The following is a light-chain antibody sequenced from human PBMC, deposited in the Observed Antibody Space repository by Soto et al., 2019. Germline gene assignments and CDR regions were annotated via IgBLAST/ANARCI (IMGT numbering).Light chain of an antibody. CDR2: AND. CDR3: ATWDDRPNVFYV. V-gene: IGLV1-44*01. CDR1: SSNIGDNN. J-gene: IGLJ1*01. Sequence: QSVLTQPPSASGTPGQRVTISCSGSSSNIGDNNVNWYQKLPGTAPKLLIFANDQHPSGVPDRFSGSKSGTSASLVISGLQSEDEADYYCATWDDRPNVFYVFGTGTKLTVL.